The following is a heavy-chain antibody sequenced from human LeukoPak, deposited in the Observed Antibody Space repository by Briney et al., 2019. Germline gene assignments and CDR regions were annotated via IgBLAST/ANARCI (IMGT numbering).Heavy chain of an antibody. V-gene: IGHV4-34*01. D-gene: IGHD6-13*01. CDR1: GGSFSGYY. Sequence: KPSETLSLTCAVYGGSFSGYYWSWIRQPPGKGLEWIGEINHSGSTNYNPSLKSRVTISVDTSKNQFSLKLSSVTAADTAVYYCARVGGSSPSLFDYWGQGTLVTVSS. CDR3: ARVGGSSPSLFDY. CDR2: INHSGST. J-gene: IGHJ4*02.